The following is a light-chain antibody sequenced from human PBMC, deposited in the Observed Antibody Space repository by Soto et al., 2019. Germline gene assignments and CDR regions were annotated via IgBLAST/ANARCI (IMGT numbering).Light chain of an antibody. V-gene: IGKV3-20*01. CDR3: QQYGSSPRT. CDR2: GAS. J-gene: IGKJ1*01. CDR1: QSVSSSS. Sequence: EIVLTRSPGTLSLSPGERATLSCRASQSVSSSSLAWYQQKPGQAPWLLIYGASSRATGIPDRFSGSGSGTDFTLTISRLEPEDFAVYYCQQYGSSPRTFGQGTKVDIK.